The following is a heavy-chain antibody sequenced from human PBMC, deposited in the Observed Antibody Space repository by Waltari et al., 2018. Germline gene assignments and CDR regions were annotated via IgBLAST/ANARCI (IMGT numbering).Heavy chain of an antibody. CDR3: AREVITFGGVIVPFDY. D-gene: IGHD3-16*02. Sequence: QVQLQESGPGLVKPSETLSLTCTVSGGSISSHYWSWIRQPPGKGLEWIGYIYYSGSTNYNPSLKSRVTISVDTSKNQFSLKLSSVTAADTAVYYCAREVITFGGVIVPFDYWGQGTLVTVSS. CDR2: IYYSGST. V-gene: IGHV4-59*11. J-gene: IGHJ4*02. CDR1: GGSISSHY.